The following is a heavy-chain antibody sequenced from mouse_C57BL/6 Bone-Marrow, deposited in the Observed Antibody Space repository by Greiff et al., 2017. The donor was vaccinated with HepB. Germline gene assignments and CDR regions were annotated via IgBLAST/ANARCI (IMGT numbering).Heavy chain of an antibody. CDR3: ARSPYGSSAGFAY. D-gene: IGHD1-1*01. CDR2: IYPGSGST. CDR1: GYTFTSYW. V-gene: IGHV1-55*01. Sequence: VQLQQPGAELVKPGASVKMSCKASGYTFTSYWITWVKQRPGQGLEWIGDIYPGSGSTNYNEKFKSKATLTVDTSSSTAYMQLSSLTSEDSAVYYCARSPYGSSAGFAYWGQGTLVTVSA. J-gene: IGHJ3*01.